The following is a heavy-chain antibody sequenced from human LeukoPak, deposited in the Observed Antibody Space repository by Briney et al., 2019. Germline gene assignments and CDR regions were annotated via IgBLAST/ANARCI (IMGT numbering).Heavy chain of an antibody. CDR3: ARRGITISGVLVYHYSGLDV. CDR1: GFTFSRHW. V-gene: IGHV3-7*02. J-gene: IGHJ6*02. D-gene: IGHD3-3*01. Sequence: GGSLRLSCAGSGFTFSRHWMNWVRQAPGKGLEWVASIKDDGSEKHFLDSVNGRFAISRDNAKNSLYLQMSSLRAEDTAVYYCARRGITISGVLVYHYSGLDVWGQGTTVTVSS. CDR2: IKDDGSEK.